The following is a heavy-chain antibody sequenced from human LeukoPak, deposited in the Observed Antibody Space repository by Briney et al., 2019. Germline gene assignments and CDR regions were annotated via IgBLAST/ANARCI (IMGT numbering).Heavy chain of an antibody. CDR2: TWHDGSNK. CDR3: ATGSGYYYDH. D-gene: IGHD3-22*01. J-gene: IGHJ4*02. Sequence: GRSLRLSCAASGFTFSSYGMHWVRQAPGKGLEWVAVTWHDGSNKYYADSVKGRFTISRDNSKNTLYLQMNSLRVEDTAVYYCATGSGYYYDHWGQGTLVTVSS. V-gene: IGHV3-33*01. CDR1: GFTFSSYG.